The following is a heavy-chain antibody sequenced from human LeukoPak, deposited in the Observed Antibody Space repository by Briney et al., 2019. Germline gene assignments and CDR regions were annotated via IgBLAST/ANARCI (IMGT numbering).Heavy chain of an antibody. V-gene: IGHV4-34*01. J-gene: IGHJ6*03. CDR2: INHSGST. Sequence: SETLSLTCAVYGGSFSGYYWSWIRQPPGKGLEWIGEINHSGSTNYNPSLKSRVTISVDTSKNQFSLKLCSVTAADTAVYYCARGVGSGSYYNRYYYYYMDVWGKGTTVTVSS. CDR3: ARGVGSGSYYNRYYYYYMDV. D-gene: IGHD3-10*01. CDR1: GGSFSGYY.